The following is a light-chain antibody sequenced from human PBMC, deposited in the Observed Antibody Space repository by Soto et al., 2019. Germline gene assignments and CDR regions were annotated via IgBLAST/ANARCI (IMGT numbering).Light chain of an antibody. CDR1: QSLLHSDGNTY. Sequence: IVVTHTPLCSPVTLGQPAATSCRSIQSLLHSDGNTYLSWLQQRPGQAPRLLLYKISNRVSGVPDKFYSSGPGTDFTMTTSSAQVDGGGVDYCMKGNKSPLTFGQGTKVDIK. V-gene: IGKV2-24*01. CDR2: KIS. J-gene: IGKJ1*01. CDR3: MKGNKSPLT.